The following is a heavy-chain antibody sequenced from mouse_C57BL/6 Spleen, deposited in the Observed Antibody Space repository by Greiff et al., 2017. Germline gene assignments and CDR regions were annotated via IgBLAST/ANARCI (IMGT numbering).Heavy chain of an antibody. CDR3: ARGPLYYYGSSYYAMDY. CDR1: GYTFTSYW. V-gene: IGHV1-64*01. CDR2: IHPNSGST. D-gene: IGHD1-1*01. J-gene: IGHJ4*01. Sequence: LQQPGAELVKPGASVKLSCKASGYTFTSYWMHWVKQRPGQGLEWIGMIHPNSGSTNYNEKFKSKATLTVDKSSSTAYMQLSSLTSEDSAVYYCARGPLYYYGSSYYAMDYWGQGTSVTVSS.